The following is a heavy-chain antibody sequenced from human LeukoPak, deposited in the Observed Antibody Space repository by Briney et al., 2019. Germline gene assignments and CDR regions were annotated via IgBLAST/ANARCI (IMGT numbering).Heavy chain of an antibody. CDR2: IYSGGST. J-gene: IGHJ4*02. Sequence: GGSLRLSCAASVFTVSSNYMSWVRQAPGKGLEWVSVIYSGGSTYYADSVKGRFTISRHNSKNTLYLQMNSRRAEDTAVYYCARAGRGYSYGAFDQWGQGTLVTVSS. V-gene: IGHV3-53*04. CDR3: ARAGRGYSYGAFDQ. D-gene: IGHD5-18*01. CDR1: VFTVSSNY.